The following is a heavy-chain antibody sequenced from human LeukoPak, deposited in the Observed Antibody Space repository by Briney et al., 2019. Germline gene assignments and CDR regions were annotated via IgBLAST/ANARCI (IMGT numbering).Heavy chain of an antibody. Sequence: PGGSLRLSCAASGFTVRGSSLHWVRQASGKGLEWVGRVRSKADYYATAYSASVQGRFTVSRDDSTNTAYLQMNSLKPEDTAIYYCARGDNSAFDIWGQGTMVTVSS. CDR2: VRSKADYYAT. CDR1: GFTVRGSS. J-gene: IGHJ3*02. D-gene: IGHD3-22*01. CDR3: ARGDNSAFDI. V-gene: IGHV3-73*01.